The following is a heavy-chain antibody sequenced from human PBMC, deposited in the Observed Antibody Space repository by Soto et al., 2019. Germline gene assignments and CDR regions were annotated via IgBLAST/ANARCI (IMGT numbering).Heavy chain of an antibody. Sequence: QVQLLESGGGVVQPGRSLRLSCAASGFTFSSYGMHWVRQAPGKGLEWVAVISYDGSNKYYADSVKGRFTISRDNSKNTLYVQMNSLRAEDTAVYYCAKAPRWLQSQIDYWGQGTLVTVSS. J-gene: IGHJ4*02. V-gene: IGHV3-30*18. D-gene: IGHD5-12*01. CDR3: AKAPRWLQSQIDY. CDR1: GFTFSSYG. CDR2: ISYDGSNK.